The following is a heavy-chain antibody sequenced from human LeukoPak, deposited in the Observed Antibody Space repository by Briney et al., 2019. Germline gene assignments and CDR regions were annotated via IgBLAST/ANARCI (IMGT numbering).Heavy chain of an antibody. J-gene: IGHJ4*02. D-gene: IGHD4/OR15-4a*01. CDR2: ISYDGSNK. V-gene: IGHV3-30-3*01. CDR3: AKGSVDYGRFDY. Sequence: GGSLRLSCAASGFTFSSYSMHWVRQAPGKGLEWVAVISYDGSNKYSADSVKGRFTISRDNSKNTLYLQMNSLRAEDTAVYFCAKGSVDYGRFDYWGQGTLVTVSS. CDR1: GFTFSSYS.